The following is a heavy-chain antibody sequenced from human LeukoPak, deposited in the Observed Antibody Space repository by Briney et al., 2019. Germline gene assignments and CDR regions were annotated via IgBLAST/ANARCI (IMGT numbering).Heavy chain of an antibody. CDR1: GFTFSSHA. V-gene: IGHV3-30-3*01. CDR3: ARDRASYYYDSSGYCLDY. J-gene: IGHJ4*02. Sequence: PGGSLRLSCAASGFTFSSHAMHWVRQAPGEGLEWVALISYEGSTKYYPDSVRGRFTISRDNSKNTLYLQINSLRAEDTAVYYCARDRASYYYDSSGYCLDYWGQGTLVTVSS. CDR2: ISYEGSTK. D-gene: IGHD3-22*01.